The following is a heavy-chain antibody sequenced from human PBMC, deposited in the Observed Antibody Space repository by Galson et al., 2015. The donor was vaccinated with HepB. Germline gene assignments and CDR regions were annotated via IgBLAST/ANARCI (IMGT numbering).Heavy chain of an antibody. V-gene: IGHV2-70*11. CDR3: ARTLSSGYHDY. J-gene: IGHJ4*02. D-gene: IGHD3-22*01. CDR1: GFSLSSSGMC. CDR2: LDWDDDK. Sequence: ALVKPTQTLTLTCTFSGFSLSSSGMCVSWIRQPPGKALEWLVRLDWDDDKCYSTSLKTRLTISKDTSKNQVVLTMTNMDPVDTATYYCARTLSSGYHDYWGQGTLVTVSS.